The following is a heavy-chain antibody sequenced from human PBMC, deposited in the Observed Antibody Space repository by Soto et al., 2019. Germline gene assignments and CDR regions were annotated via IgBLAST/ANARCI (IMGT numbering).Heavy chain of an antibody. CDR1: GFTFSDYY. Sequence: QVQLVESGGDLVKPGGSLRLSCAASGFTFSDYYMRWIRQAPAKGLEWLSYMSSSGNVISYADSVKGRFTISRDNAKNSLHLQMSSLRAEDTAIYYCARDGDYYECGGYFLRDAFDIWGQGTVVVVSS. V-gene: IGHV3-11*01. D-gene: IGHD3-22*01. CDR2: MSSSGNVI. CDR3: ARDGDYYECGGYFLRDAFDI. J-gene: IGHJ3*02.